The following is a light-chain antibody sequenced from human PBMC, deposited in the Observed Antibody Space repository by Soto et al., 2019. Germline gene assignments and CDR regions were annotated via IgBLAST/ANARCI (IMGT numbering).Light chain of an antibody. J-gene: IGLJ1*01. CDR1: HNDIGTYDY. V-gene: IGLV2-14*03. Sequence: SVLTQPTTVSGSPGQSITISCTGNHNDIGTYDYVSWYQQHPGRAPRLLIHGVTTRPSGISGRFSASKSGLTASLTISGLHPEDEADYYCSSFTSNRIYVFGPGTKVTVL. CDR2: GVT. CDR3: SSFTSNRIYV.